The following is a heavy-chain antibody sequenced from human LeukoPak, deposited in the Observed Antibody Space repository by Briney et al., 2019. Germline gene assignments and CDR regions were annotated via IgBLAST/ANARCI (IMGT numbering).Heavy chain of an antibody. D-gene: IGHD1-1*01. CDR2: INPNSGGT. V-gene: IGHV1-2*02. Sequence: GASVKVSCKASGYTFTGYYMHWVRQAPGQGLEWMGWINPNSGGTNYAQKFQGRVTMTRDTSISTAYMELSRLRSDDTAVYYCAGLHRRYGHWSAFDFWGQGTMVTVSS. CDR1: GYTFTGYY. CDR3: AGLHRRYGHWSAFDF. J-gene: IGHJ3*01.